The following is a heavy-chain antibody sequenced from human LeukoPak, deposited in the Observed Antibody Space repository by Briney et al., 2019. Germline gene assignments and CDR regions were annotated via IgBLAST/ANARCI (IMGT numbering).Heavy chain of an antibody. CDR3: ARNVTTVGPLDS. J-gene: IGHJ4*02. Sequence: SVKVSCKASGDTFRNYAISWVRQAPGQGLEWMGRVIPILGKPTYAQRFQGRVTITADKPTTTVYMELSSLRSEDTAVYYCARNVTTVGPLDSWGQGTLVTVSS. D-gene: IGHD4-23*01. CDR2: VIPILGKP. V-gene: IGHV1-69*04. CDR1: GDTFRNYA.